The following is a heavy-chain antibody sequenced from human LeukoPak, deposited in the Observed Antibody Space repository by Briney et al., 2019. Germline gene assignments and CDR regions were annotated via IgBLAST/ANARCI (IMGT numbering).Heavy chain of an antibody. CDR3: ARANGVTPVNWFDP. J-gene: IGHJ5*02. CDR1: GGTFSIYA. Sequence: VASVKVSCTASGGTFSIYAISWVRQAPGQGLEWMGWISAYNGNTNYAQKLQGRVTMTTDTSTSTAYMELRSLRSDDTAVYYCARANGVTPVNWFDPWGQGTLVTVSS. CDR2: ISAYNGNT. D-gene: IGHD7-27*01. V-gene: IGHV1-18*01.